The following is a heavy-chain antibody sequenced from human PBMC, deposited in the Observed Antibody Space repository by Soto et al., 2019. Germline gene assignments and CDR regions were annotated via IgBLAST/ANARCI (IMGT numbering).Heavy chain of an antibody. CDR2: INPSGGST. D-gene: IGHD5-12*01. CDR1: GYTFTSYY. J-gene: IGHJ4*02. CDR3: ARAGVEMATTSALSY. V-gene: IGHV1-46*01. Sequence: ASVKVSCKASGYTFTSYYMHWVRQARGQGLEWMGIINPSGGSTSYAQKFQGRVTMTRDTSTSTVYMELSSLRSEDTAVYYCARAGVEMATTSALSYWGQGTLVTVSS.